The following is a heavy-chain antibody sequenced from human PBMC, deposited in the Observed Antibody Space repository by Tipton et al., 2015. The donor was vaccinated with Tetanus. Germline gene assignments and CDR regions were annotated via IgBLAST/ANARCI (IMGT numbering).Heavy chain of an antibody. D-gene: IGHD2-15*01. Sequence: TLSLTCIVSGGSMSGSGHYGAWVRQSPGKGLEWIGSISYSGRTYYSPSLKSRVNMSVDTSKKDFSVRLGSVTAADTAVYYCARFSLQYCSSLTCWDFDSWSQGTLVTVSS. CDR2: ISYSGRT. J-gene: IGHJ4*02. CDR1: GGSMSGSGHY. CDR3: ARFSLQYCSSLTCWDFDS. V-gene: IGHV4-39*02.